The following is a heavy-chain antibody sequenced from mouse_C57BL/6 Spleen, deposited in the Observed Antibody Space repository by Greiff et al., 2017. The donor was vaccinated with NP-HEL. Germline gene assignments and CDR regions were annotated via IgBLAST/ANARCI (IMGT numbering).Heavy chain of an antibody. Sequence: QVQLQQSGAELVKPGASVKMSCKASGYTFTSYWITWVKQRPGQGLEWIGDIYPGSGSTNYNEKFKSKATLTVDTSSSTAYMQLSSLTSEDSAVYYCARELTGRGFYAMDYWGQGTSVTVSS. CDR1: GYTFTSYW. V-gene: IGHV1-55*01. CDR2: IYPGSGST. CDR3: ARELTGRGFYAMDY. D-gene: IGHD4-1*01. J-gene: IGHJ4*01.